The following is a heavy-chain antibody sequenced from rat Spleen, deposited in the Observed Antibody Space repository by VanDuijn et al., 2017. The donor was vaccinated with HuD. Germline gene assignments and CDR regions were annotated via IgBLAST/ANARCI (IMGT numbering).Heavy chain of an antibody. V-gene: IGHV2-13*01. Sequence: QVQLKESGPGLVQPSQTLSLTCTVSGFSLSNYGVFWVRQPPGKGLEWMGAIWGNGNTNYNSVLKSRLSISRDTSKCQVFFKMNSLQIDDTGTYYCLREGVWDWGQGVMVTVSS. CDR1: GFSLSNYG. D-gene: IGHD1-11*01. CDR3: LREGVWD. CDR2: IWGNGNT. J-gene: IGHJ2*01.